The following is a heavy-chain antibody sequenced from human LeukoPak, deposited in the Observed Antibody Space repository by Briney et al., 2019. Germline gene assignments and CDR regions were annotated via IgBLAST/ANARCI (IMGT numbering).Heavy chain of an antibody. V-gene: IGHV1-18*01. D-gene: IGHD2-15*01. CDR2: ISAYSGNT. CDR1: GYTFTSYG. CDR3: ARLYGGRNYFDY. J-gene: IGHJ4*02. Sequence: ASVKVPCKASGYTFTSYGISWVRQAPGQGLEWMGWISAYSGNTNYAQKLQGRVTMTTDTSTSTAYMELRSLRSDATAVYYCARLYGGRNYFDYWGQGTLVTVSS.